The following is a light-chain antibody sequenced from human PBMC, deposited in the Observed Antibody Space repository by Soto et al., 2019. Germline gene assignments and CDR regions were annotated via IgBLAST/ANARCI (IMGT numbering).Light chain of an antibody. CDR1: SSNIGAGYD. CDR2: GNS. CDR3: QSYDTSLRGWV. J-gene: IGLJ3*02. Sequence: QSVLTQPPSVSGAPGQRVTISCTGSSSNIGAGYDVHWYQQLPGTAPKLLIYGNSNRPSGVPDRFSGSKSGTSVSLAITGLQAEDEADYYCQSYDTSLRGWVFGGGTKLTVL. V-gene: IGLV1-40*01.